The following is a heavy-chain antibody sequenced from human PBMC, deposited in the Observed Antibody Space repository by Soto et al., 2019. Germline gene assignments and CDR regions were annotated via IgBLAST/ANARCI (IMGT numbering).Heavy chain of an antibody. J-gene: IGHJ5*02. CDR3: AREVRGWYGWFDP. D-gene: IGHD6-19*01. Sequence: LRLSCAASGFTFSSYGMHWVRQAPGKGLEWVAVIWYDGSNKYYADSVKGRFTISRDNSKNTLYLQMNSLRAEDTAVYYCAREVRGWYGWFDPWGQGTLVTVS. CDR1: GFTFSSYG. V-gene: IGHV3-33*01. CDR2: IWYDGSNK.